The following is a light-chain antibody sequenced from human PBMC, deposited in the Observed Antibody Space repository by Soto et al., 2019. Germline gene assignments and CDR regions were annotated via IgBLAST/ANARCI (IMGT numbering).Light chain of an antibody. J-gene: IGKJ3*01. CDR1: QSVYSAY. CDR2: GVS. V-gene: IGKV3-20*01. CDR3: QQNNTSPFT. Sequence: EIVLTQSPGTLYLSPGERATLSCRASQSVYSAYLAWYQQKPRQAPRLLIYGVSSTATGIPDRCSGSGSGTDFPFTSSRLEPEDSAGYYCQQNNTSPFTFGPGTKVEIK.